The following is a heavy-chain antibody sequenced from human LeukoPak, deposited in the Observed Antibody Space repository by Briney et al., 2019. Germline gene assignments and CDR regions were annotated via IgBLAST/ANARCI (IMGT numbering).Heavy chain of an antibody. J-gene: IGHJ4*02. D-gene: IGHD2-15*01. V-gene: IGHV3-13*01. Sequence: GGSLRLSCAASGFTFSSYDMHWVRHATGKGLEWVSAIGTAGDTYYPGSVKGRFTISRENAKNSLYLQMNSLRAGDTAVYYCARSAADDYFDYWGQGTLVTVSS. CDR1: GFTFSSYD. CDR3: ARSAADDYFDY. CDR2: IGTAGDT.